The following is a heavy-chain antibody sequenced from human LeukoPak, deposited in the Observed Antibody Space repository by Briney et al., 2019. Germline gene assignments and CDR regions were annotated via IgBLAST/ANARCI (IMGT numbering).Heavy chain of an antibody. Sequence: GGSLRLSCAASGFTFSDYYMSWIRQAPGKGLVWVARMNSDGSDTAHADSVRGRFTVSRDNAKNTLYLQMNSLRAEDTAVYFCVMYTWGDVPDIWGQGTMVTVSS. CDR2: MNSDGSDT. D-gene: IGHD1-20*01. CDR3: VMYTWGDVPDI. J-gene: IGHJ3*02. CDR1: GFTFSDYY. V-gene: IGHV3-74*01.